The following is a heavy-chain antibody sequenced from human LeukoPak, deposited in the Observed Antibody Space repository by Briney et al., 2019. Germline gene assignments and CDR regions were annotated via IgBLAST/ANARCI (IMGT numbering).Heavy chain of an antibody. CDR1: GFTFSSYG. D-gene: IGHD5-18*01. J-gene: IGHJ6*01. V-gene: IGHV3-33*01. CDR3: ARRSHTALSREIYYFGIDV. Sequence: GGSPRLSCAASGFTFSSYGMHWGRQDPGKGLEWWAVIWYDGSNKYYADSVKGRFTISRDNSKNNLYLQMNSLRAEDTAVYYCARRSHTALSREIYYFGIDVWGQGTTVTVSS. CDR2: IWYDGSNK.